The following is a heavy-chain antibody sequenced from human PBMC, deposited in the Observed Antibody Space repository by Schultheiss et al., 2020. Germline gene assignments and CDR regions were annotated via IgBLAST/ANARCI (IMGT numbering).Heavy chain of an antibody. D-gene: IGHD1-7*01. CDR1: GFTFSSYG. Sequence: GESLKISCAASGFTFSSYGMHWVRQAPGKGLEWVAVISYDGSNKYYADSVKGRFTISRDNSKNTLYLQMNSLRAEDTAVYYCAKAYNWKYGYYFDYWGQGTLVTVSS. V-gene: IGHV3-30*18. CDR3: AKAYNWKYGYYFDY. CDR2: ISYDGSNK. J-gene: IGHJ4*02.